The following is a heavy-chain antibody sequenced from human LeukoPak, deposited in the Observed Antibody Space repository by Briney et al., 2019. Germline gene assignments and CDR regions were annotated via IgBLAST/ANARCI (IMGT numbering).Heavy chain of an antibody. D-gene: IGHD3-10*01. CDR3: ARDQSQYYYGSGVPGY. Sequence: GRSLRLSCAASGFTFSNYAMHWVRQAPGKGLEWVAVISYDGSNKYYADSVKGRFTISRDNSKNTLYLQMNSLRAEDTAVYYCARDQSQYYYGSGVPGYWGQGTLVTVSS. J-gene: IGHJ4*02. V-gene: IGHV3-30-3*01. CDR1: GFTFSNYA. CDR2: ISYDGSNK.